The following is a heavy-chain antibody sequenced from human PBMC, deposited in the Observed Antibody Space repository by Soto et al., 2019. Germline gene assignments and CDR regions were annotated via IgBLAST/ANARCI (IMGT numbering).Heavy chain of an antibody. CDR1: GGSIISDDYY. CDR3: ARELGNPPDYFD. J-gene: IGHJ4*02. CDR2: IYYSGRT. D-gene: IGHD4-17*01. Sequence: SETLSLTCTVSGGSIISDDYYWSWIRQPPGKGLEWIGYIYYSGRTAYNPSLNSRIIISIDTSKNQFSLDLRSVSATATAVYYCARELGNPPDYFDWGKGTLVTVSS. V-gene: IGHV4-30-4*01.